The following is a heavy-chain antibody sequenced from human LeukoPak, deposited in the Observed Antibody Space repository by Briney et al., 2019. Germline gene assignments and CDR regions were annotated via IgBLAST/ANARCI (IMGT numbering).Heavy chain of an antibody. V-gene: IGHV3-23*01. D-gene: IGHD2-2*01. CDR2: ISGSGGST. Sequence: PGGSLRLSCAASGFTFSSYAMSWVCQAPGKGLEWISAISGSGGSTYYADSVKGRFTISSDNSKNTLYLQMNRLRAEDTAVYYCAKFQRYCSSTSCPMGKDYRGQGTLVTVSS. CDR1: GFTFSSYA. J-gene: IGHJ4*02. CDR3: AKFQRYCSSTSCPMGKDY.